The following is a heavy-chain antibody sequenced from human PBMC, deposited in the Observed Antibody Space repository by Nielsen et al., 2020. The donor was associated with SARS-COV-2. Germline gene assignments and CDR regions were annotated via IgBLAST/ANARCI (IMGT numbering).Heavy chain of an antibody. V-gene: IGHV3-11*01. CDR3: ARDRYSYDS. Sequence: GESLKISCAASGFGFSDNYMTWIRQSPGRGLEWVSYISGSGRTIFYADSVKGRFTISRDNAKNSLYLQMNSLRVDDTAIYYCARDRYSYDSWGQGTLVAVSS. J-gene: IGHJ5*02. D-gene: IGHD3-22*01. CDR1: GFGFSDNY. CDR2: ISGSGRTI.